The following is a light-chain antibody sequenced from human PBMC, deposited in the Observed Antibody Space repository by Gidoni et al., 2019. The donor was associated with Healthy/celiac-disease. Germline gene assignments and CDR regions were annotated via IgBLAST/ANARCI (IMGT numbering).Light chain of an antibody. CDR3: QVWDTRGV. CDR1: KLGSKR. J-gene: IGLJ1*01. V-gene: IGLV3-9*01. CDR2: RDS. Sequence: SYELTTPLSVSVALGQTAKNTCGGNKLGSKRGHWYQQKPGQAPVLVIYRDSIRPSGIPERFSGSNSGNTATLTISRAQAGDEADYYCQVWDTRGVFGTGTKVTVL.